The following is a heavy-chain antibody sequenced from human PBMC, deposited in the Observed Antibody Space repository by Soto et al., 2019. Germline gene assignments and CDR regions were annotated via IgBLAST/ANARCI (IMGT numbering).Heavy chain of an antibody. D-gene: IGHD5-12*01. J-gene: IGHJ3*02. CDR2: ISSTSSSI. V-gene: IGHV3-48*01. CDR1: GFTFSSYG. Sequence: GGSLRLSCAASGFTFSSYGMNWVRQAPGKGLEWVSYISSTSSSIYYADSVKGRFTISRDNAKNSLYLQVNSLRAEDTAVYYCAREGLFSGYDFLWAAFDIWGQGTMVTVSS. CDR3: AREGLFSGYDFLWAAFDI.